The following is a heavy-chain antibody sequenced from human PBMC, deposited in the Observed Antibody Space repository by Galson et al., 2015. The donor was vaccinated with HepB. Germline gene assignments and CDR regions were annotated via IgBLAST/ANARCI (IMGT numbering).Heavy chain of an antibody. D-gene: IGHD5-24*01. Sequence: SVKVSCKASGGTFNNIAISWVRQAPGQGLEWMGRIIPIFETANYAQKFQGRVTITADEFTSTAYMELSSLRSEDTAVYYCARVLRDGYNFLGAFDIWGQGTMVTVSS. CDR1: GGTFNNIA. V-gene: IGHV1-69*13. CDR2: IIPIFETA. CDR3: ARVLRDGYNFLGAFDI. J-gene: IGHJ3*02.